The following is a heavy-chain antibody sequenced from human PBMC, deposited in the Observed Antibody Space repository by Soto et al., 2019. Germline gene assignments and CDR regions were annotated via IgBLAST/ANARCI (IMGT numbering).Heavy chain of an antibody. V-gene: IGHV3-23*01. D-gene: IGHD2-2*01. J-gene: IGHJ5*02. CDR1: GFTFSSYA. CDR2: ISGSGGST. Sequence: PGGSLRLSCAASGFTFSSYAMSWVRQAPGKGLEWVSAISGSGGSTYYADSVKGRFTISRDNSKNTLYLQMNSLRAEDTAVYYCAKDHGDVVVPAAEHRFDPWGQGTLVTVSS. CDR3: AKDHGDVVVPAAEHRFDP.